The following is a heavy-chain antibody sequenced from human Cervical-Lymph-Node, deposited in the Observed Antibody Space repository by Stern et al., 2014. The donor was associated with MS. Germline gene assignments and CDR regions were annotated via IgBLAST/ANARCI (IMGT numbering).Heavy chain of an antibody. CDR1: GFSFSSYG. CDR3: AKDRGMIVVVTYSLDS. D-gene: IGHD3-22*01. Sequence: VQLVQSGGIVVQPGRSLRLSCVASGFSFSSYGMHWVRQAPGKGLEWVAVISYDGSNAYYADSVKGRFTSFRDNSKNTMYLQLNSLRTENTAVYFCAKDRGMIVVVTYSLDSWGQGTLVTVSS. J-gene: IGHJ4*02. V-gene: IGHV3-30*18. CDR2: ISYDGSNA.